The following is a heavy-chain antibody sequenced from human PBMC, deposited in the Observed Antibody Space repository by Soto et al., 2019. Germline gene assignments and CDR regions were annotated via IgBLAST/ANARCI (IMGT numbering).Heavy chain of an antibody. Sequence: EQQLVESGGGLVKPGESLRLSCAVSGITFINAWMSWVRQAPGKGLEWVARIKRTANDETPDYAAPVKGRFIISRDDSKNMLYLQMNSLKAEDTAVYYCLTDPGEYETFWGQGTLVTVSS. CDR3: LTDPGEYETF. J-gene: IGHJ4*02. V-gene: IGHV3-15*01. CDR1: GITFINAW. CDR2: IKRTANDETP. D-gene: IGHD4-17*01.